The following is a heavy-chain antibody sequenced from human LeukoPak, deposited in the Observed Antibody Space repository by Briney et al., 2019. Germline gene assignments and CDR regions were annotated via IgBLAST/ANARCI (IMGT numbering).Heavy chain of an antibody. CDR2: INPNSGGT. CDR1: GYTFTGYY. Sequence: ASVKVSCKASGYTFTGYYMHWVRQAPGQGPEWLGWINPNSGGTIYAQNFQGRVTMTRDTSISTAYMELSRLRSDDTAVYYCARVRMAVGSVSFYYYGMDVWGQGTTVTVSS. CDR3: ARVRMAVGSVSFYYYGMDV. J-gene: IGHJ6*02. D-gene: IGHD6-19*01. V-gene: IGHV1-2*02.